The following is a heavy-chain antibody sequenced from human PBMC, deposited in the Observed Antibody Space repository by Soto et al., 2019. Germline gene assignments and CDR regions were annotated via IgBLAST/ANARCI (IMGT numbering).Heavy chain of an antibody. CDR1: GYTFTSYA. V-gene: IGHV1-3*01. Sequence: ASVKVSCKASGYTFTSYAMHWVRQAPGQRLEWMGWINAGNGNTKYSQKFQGRVTITRDTSASTAYMELSSLRSEDTAVYYCARGITMVRGVTRGPSSGMDVWGQGTTVTVSS. D-gene: IGHD3-10*01. CDR2: INAGNGNT. J-gene: IGHJ6*02. CDR3: ARGITMVRGVTRGPSSGMDV.